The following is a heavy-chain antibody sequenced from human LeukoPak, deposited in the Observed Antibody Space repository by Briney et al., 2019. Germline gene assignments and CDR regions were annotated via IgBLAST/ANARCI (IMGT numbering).Heavy chain of an antibody. J-gene: IGHJ6*03. CDR1: GYTLTELS. CDR3: ARDSPPNYDFWSGTNYYYYVDV. Sequence: ASVKVSCKVSGYTLTELSMHWVRQAPGKGLEWMGGFDPEDGETIYAQKFQGRVTMTRDTSISTAYMELSRLRSDDTAVYYCARDSPPNYDFWSGTNYYYYVDVWGKGTTVTVSS. CDR2: FDPEDGET. V-gene: IGHV1-24*01. D-gene: IGHD3-3*01.